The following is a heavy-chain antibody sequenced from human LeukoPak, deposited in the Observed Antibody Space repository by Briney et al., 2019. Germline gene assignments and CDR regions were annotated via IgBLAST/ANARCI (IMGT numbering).Heavy chain of an antibody. CDR3: ARVDVYCSGGSCYKGYYYYYGMDA. CDR1: GYTFTSYA. J-gene: IGHJ6*02. D-gene: IGHD2-15*01. V-gene: IGHV7-4-1*02. CDR2: INTNTGNP. Sequence: GASVKVSCKASGYTFTSYAMNWVRQAPGQGLEWMGWINTNTGNPTYAQGFTGRFVFSLDTSVSTAYLQISSLKAEDTAVYYCARVDVYCSGGSCYKGYYYYYGMDAWGQGTTVTVSS.